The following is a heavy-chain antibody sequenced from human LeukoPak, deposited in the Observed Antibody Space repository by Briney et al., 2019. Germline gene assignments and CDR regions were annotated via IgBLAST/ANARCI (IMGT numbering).Heavy chain of an antibody. CDR3: ARSYLGGAFDI. V-gene: IGHV4-34*09. J-gene: IGHJ3*02. D-gene: IGHD3-10*01. CDR2: IYYSGST. CDR1: GGSFSGYY. Sequence: SETLSLTCAVYGGSFSGYYWSWIRQPPGKGLEWIGYIYYSGSTYYNPSLKSRVTISVDTSKNQFSLKLSSVTAADTAVYYCARSYLGGAFDIWGQGTMVTVSS.